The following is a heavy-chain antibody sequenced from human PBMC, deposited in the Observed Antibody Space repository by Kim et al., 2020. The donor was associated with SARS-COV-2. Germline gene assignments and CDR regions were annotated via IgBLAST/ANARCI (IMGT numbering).Heavy chain of an antibody. CDR1: GSSFTSYW. D-gene: IGHD3-3*01. J-gene: IGHJ6*02. CDR2: IDPSDSYT. CDR3: ARHTTIFGVVISEDV. Sequence: GESLKISCKGSGSSFTSYWISWVRQMPGKGLEWMGRIDPSDSYTNYSPSFQGHVTISADKSISTAYLQWSSLKASDTAMYYCARHTTIFGVVISEDVWGQGTTVTVSS. V-gene: IGHV5-10-1*01.